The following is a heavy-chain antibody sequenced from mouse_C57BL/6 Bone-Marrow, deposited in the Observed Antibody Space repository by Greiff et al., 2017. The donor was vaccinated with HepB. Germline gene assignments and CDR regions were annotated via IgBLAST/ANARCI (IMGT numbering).Heavy chain of an antibody. CDR2: ISYDGSN. D-gene: IGHD1-1*01. CDR1: GYSITSGYY. Sequence: ESGPGLVKPSQSLSLTCPVTGYSITSGYYWNWIRQFPGNKLEWMGYISYDGSNNYNPSLKNRISITRDTSKNQFFLKLNSVTTEDTATYYCARSSSPFDYWGQGTTLTVSS. CDR3: ARSSSPFDY. V-gene: IGHV3-6*01. J-gene: IGHJ2*01.